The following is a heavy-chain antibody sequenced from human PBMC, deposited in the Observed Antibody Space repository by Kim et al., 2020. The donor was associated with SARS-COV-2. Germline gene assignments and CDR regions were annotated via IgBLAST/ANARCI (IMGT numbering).Heavy chain of an antibody. V-gene: IGHV3-33*06. CDR1: GFTFSCYA. CDR3: AKRGSHISGFDWYFDL. D-gene: IGHD3-10*01. J-gene: IGHJ2*01. CDR2: IWFVGTYK. Sequence: GGSLRLSCAASGFTFSCYAMHWVRQAPGKGLELFSVIWFVGTYKYYADSVKGRFTISRDNSKITLYLQMNSLRAEDTAIYYCAKRGSHISGFDWYFDLWGRGTLVTVSS.